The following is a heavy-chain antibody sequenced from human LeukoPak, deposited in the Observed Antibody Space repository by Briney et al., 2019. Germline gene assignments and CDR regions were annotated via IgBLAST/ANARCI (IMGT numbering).Heavy chain of an antibody. CDR2: ISWNSGSI. CDR1: GFTFDDYA. V-gene: IGHV3-9*01. D-gene: IGHD3-22*01. J-gene: IGHJ4*02. Sequence: GRSLRLSCAASGFTFDDYAMHWVRQAPGKGLEWVSGISWNSGSIGYADSVKGRFTISRDNAKNSLYLQMNSLRAEDTALYYCASHYYDSSGYGDYWGQGTLVTVSS. CDR3: ASHYYDSSGYGDY.